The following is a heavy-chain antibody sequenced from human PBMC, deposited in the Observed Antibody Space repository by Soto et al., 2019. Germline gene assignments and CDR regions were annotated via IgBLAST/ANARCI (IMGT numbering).Heavy chain of an antibody. V-gene: IGHV5-51*01. CDR2: IYPGDSDT. D-gene: IGHD2-2*01. CDR1: GYSFTSYW. CDR3: ARLDVLVPAAMSSPYYYYGMDV. Sequence: PGESLKISCKGSGYSFTSYWIGWVRQMPGKGLEWMGIIYPGDSDTRYSPSFQGQVTISADKSISTAYLQWSSLKASDTAMYYCARLDVLVPAAMSSPYYYYGMDVWGQGTTVTVSS. J-gene: IGHJ6*02.